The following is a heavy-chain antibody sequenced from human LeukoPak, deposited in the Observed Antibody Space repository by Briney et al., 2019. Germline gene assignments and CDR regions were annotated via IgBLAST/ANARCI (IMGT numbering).Heavy chain of an antibody. CDR2: IYHSGST. Sequence: PSETLSLTCTVSGYSISSGYYWGWIRQPPGKGLEWIGSIYHSGSTYYNPSLKSRVTISVDTSKNQFSLKLSSVTAADTAVYYCARASLHCSSTSRYILYSSGFDYWGQGTLVTVSS. D-gene: IGHD2-2*01. J-gene: IGHJ4*02. CDR1: GYSISSGYY. CDR3: ARASLHCSSTSRYILYSSGFDY. V-gene: IGHV4-38-2*02.